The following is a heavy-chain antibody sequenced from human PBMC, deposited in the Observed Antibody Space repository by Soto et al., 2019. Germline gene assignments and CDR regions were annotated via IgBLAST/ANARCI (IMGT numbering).Heavy chain of an antibody. V-gene: IGHV3-7*01. CDR3: ARDRHPRGYSSGWYDY. J-gene: IGHJ4*02. CDR2: IKQDGSEK. Sequence: GGSLRLSCAASGFTFSSYWMSWVRQAPGKGLEWVANIKQDGSEKYYVDSVKGRFTISRDNAKNSLYLQMNSLRAEDTAVDYCARDRHPRGYSSGWYDYWGQGTLVTVSS. CDR1: GFTFSSYW. D-gene: IGHD6-19*01.